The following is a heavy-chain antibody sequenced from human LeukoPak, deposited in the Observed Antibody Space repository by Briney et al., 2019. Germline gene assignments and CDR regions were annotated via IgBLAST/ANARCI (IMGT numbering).Heavy chain of an antibody. D-gene: IGHD3-3*01. CDR2: MNPNSGNT. V-gene: IGHV1-8*01. CDR1: GYTFTSYD. Sequence: ASVKVSCKASGYTFTSYDINWVCQATGQGLEWMGWMNPNSGNTGYAQKFQGRVTMTRNTSISTAYMELNSLRPEDTAVYKCAKDAKVTVFGVVLGHMDVWGKGTTVTVSS. J-gene: IGHJ6*03. CDR3: AKDAKVTVFGVVLGHMDV.